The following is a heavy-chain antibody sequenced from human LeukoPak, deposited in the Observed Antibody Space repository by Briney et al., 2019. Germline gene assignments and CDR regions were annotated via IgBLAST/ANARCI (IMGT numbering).Heavy chain of an antibody. CDR2: IIGSGGST. CDR1: GFTFSSYA. V-gene: IGHV3-23*01. J-gene: IGHJ5*02. Sequence: PRGSLRLSCAASGFTFSSYAMSWVRQAPGKGLEWVSAIIGSGGSTNYADSVKGRFTISRDNSKNTLYLQMNSLRAEDTAVYYCAKHHCSSTSCYTWNWFDPWGQGTLVTVSS. CDR3: AKHHCSSTSCYTWNWFDP. D-gene: IGHD2-2*02.